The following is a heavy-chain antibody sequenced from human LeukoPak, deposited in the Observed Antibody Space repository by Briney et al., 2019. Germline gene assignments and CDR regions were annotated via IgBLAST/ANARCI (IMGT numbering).Heavy chain of an antibody. J-gene: IGHJ4*02. CDR3: AKDRAGWILFDY. V-gene: IGHV3-23*01. D-gene: IGHD2-2*03. Sequence: GGSLRLSCAASGFTFSSYAMSWVRQAPGKGLEWVSAISGSGGRKYYAASVKGRFTISRHNSKNTLYLQMNSLRAEDTAVYYCAKDRAGWILFDYWGQGTLVTVSS. CDR1: GFTFSSYA. CDR2: ISGSGGRK.